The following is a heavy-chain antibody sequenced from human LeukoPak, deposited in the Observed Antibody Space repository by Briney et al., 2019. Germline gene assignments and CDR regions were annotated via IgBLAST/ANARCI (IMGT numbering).Heavy chain of an antibody. CDR2: ISGSGGST. J-gene: IGHJ4*02. CDR1: GFTFSSYG. CDR3: AKTNYDILTGYYAYFDY. D-gene: IGHD3-9*01. V-gene: IGHV3-23*01. Sequence: GGTLRLSCAASGFTFSSYGMSWVRQAPGKGLEWVSAISGSGGSTYYADSVKGRFTISRDNSKNTLYLQMNSLRAEDTAVYYCAKTNYDILTGYYAYFDYWGQGTLVTVSS.